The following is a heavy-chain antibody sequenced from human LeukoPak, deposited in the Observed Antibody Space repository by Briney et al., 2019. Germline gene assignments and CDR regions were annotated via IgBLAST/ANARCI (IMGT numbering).Heavy chain of an antibody. D-gene: IGHD6-19*01. Sequence: GRSLRLSCAASGFTFDDYAMHWVRQAPGKGLEWVSGISWNSGSIGYADSVKGRFTISRDNAKNSLYLQMDGLRAEDMALYYCAKADTIAVAGTIDYWGQGTLVTVSS. CDR3: AKADTIAVAGTIDY. CDR1: GFTFDDYA. V-gene: IGHV3-9*03. CDR2: ISWNSGSI. J-gene: IGHJ4*02.